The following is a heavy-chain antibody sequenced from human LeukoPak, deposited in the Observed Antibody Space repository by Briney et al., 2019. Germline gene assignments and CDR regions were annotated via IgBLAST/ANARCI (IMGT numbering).Heavy chain of an antibody. D-gene: IGHD3-22*01. V-gene: IGHV4-59*01. Sequence: SETLSLTCTVSGGSISTYYWSWIRQPPGKGLEWIGYIYYSGSTNYNPSLKSRVTISVDTSKNQFSLKLSSVTAADTAVYYCARGRRDSSGYYQNYFDYWGQGTLVTVSS. CDR3: ARGRRDSSGYYQNYFDY. J-gene: IGHJ4*02. CDR2: IYYSGST. CDR1: GGSISTYY.